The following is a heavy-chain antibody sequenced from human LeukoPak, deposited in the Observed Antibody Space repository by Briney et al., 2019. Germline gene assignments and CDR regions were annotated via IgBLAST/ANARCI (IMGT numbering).Heavy chain of an antibody. Sequence: GGSLRLSCAASGFTVSSNYMSWVRQAPGKGLEWVPVIYSGGSTYYADSVKGRFTISRDNSKNTLYLQMNSLRAEDTAVYYCAKDYGSSGWYGYFDLWGRGTLVTVSS. CDR3: AKDYGSSGWYGYFDL. D-gene: IGHD6-19*01. CDR2: IYSGGST. J-gene: IGHJ2*01. V-gene: IGHV3-66*01. CDR1: GFTVSSNY.